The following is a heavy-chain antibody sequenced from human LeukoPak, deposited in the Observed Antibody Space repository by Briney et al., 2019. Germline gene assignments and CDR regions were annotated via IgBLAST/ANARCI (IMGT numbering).Heavy chain of an antibody. CDR2: FGASGTI. J-gene: IGHJ4*02. D-gene: IGHD2-8*01. Sequence: PGGSLRLSCAASGFSFSTYAMNWIRQAPGKGLEWVSYFGASGTIHYADSLKGRFTISRDNAEMSLYLQMNSLRAEDTAVYYCARSNGLRYFDHWGRGTLVTVSS. CDR1: GFSFSTYA. CDR3: ARSNGLRYFDH. V-gene: IGHV3-48*03.